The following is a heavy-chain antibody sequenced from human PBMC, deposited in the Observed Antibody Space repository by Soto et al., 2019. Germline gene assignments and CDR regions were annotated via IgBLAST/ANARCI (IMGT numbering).Heavy chain of an antibody. J-gene: IGHJ4*02. D-gene: IGHD6-19*01. CDR2: ISSREVTV. V-gene: IGHV3-11*01. CDR3: ARVSASGWHVNGRDYFDS. Sequence: GGSLRLSCAASGFTFSNYYMTWIRQAPGKGLECLSYISSREVTVYYADSVKGRFTISRDNTKNSFYLQMTTLRDEDTAVYYCARVSASGWHVNGRDYFDSWGQGTLVTVSS. CDR1: GFTFSNYY.